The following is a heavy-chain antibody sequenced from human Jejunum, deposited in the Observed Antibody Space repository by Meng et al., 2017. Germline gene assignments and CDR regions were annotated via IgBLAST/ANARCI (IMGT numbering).Heavy chain of an antibody. CDR1: GFTFSSYA. CDR2: ISYDGSNK. V-gene: IGHV3-30*04. J-gene: IGHJ4*02. D-gene: IGHD6-13*01. CDR3: ARQHFTIAAAGFDY. Sequence: GESLKISCAAPGFTFSSYAMHWVRQAPGKGLEWVAVISYDGSNKYYADSVKGRFTISRDNSKNTLYLQMNSLRAEDTAVYYCARQHFTIAAAGFDYWGQGTLVTVSS.